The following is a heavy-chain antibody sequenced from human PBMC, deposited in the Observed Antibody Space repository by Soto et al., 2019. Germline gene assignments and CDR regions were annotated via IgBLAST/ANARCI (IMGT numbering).Heavy chain of an antibody. CDR1: GYTLSNYG. CDR3: VRDHHDFSSDYHYYHMDV. J-gene: IGHJ6*03. CDR2: SSTYNGNT. V-gene: IGHV1-18*01. D-gene: IGHD3-3*01. Sequence: QAQLVQSGAEMKKPGASVKVSCKASGYTLSNYGISWVRQAPGQGLERMGWSSTYNGNTKYAKKFQGRVTMTTDTATSTAYMELRSLRSDDTAVYYCVRDHHDFSSDYHYYHMDVWGKWTTVTVYS.